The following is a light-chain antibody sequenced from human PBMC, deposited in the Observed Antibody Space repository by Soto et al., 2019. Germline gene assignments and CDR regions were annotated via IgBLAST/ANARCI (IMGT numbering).Light chain of an antibody. CDR1: QRISTY. J-gene: IGKJ1*01. Sequence: DLQMTQSPSTLSAGVGDRVTITCRASQRISTYLNWYQQKPGKAPTLLIYAASSLQSGVPSRFSGGGSGTDFTLTINTLQPDDFATYFCQQCYSSPRTFGQGTKVEIK. V-gene: IGKV1-39*01. CDR2: AAS. CDR3: QQCYSSPRT.